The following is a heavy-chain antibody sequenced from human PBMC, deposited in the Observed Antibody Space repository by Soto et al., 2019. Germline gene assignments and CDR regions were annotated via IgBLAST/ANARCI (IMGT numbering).Heavy chain of an antibody. CDR1: GGSISSYY. CDR2: IYTSGST. Sequence: LSLTCTVSGGSISSYYWSWIRQPAGKGLEWIGRIYTSGSTNYNPSLKSRVTMSVDTSKNQFSLKLSSVTAADTAVYYCARDRRVGATEGNWFDPWGQGTLVTVSS. D-gene: IGHD1-26*01. CDR3: ARDRRVGATEGNWFDP. V-gene: IGHV4-4*07. J-gene: IGHJ5*02.